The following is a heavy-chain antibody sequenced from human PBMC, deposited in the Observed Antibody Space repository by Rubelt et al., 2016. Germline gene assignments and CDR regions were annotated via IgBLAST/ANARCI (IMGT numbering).Heavy chain of an antibody. J-gene: IGHJ5*02. CDR3: AGVIWGSGWSNDWFDP. CDR1: GYTFTSYA. V-gene: IGHV1-3*01. Sequence: QVQLVQSGAEVKKPGASVKVSCKASGYTFTSYAMHWVRQAPGQRLEWMGWINAGNGNTKYSQKFQGDVTITRDTSASTAYMELSSLRSDDTAVYYCAGVIWGSGWSNDWFDPWGQGTLVTVSS. D-gene: IGHD6-19*01. CDR2: INAGNGNT.